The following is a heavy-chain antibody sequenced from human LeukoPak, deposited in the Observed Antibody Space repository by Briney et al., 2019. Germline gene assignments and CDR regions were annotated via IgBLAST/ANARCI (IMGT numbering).Heavy chain of an antibody. CDR3: ARAAGHYYFDY. CDR2: ISSSSSYI. V-gene: IGHV3-21*01. Sequence: GGSLRLSCAASGFTFSSYSMNWVRQAPGKGLEWVSSISSSSSYIYYADSVKGRFTISRDNAKDSLYLQMNSLRAEDTAVYYCARAAGHYYFDYWGRGTLVTVSS. D-gene: IGHD6-13*01. J-gene: IGHJ4*02. CDR1: GFTFSSYS.